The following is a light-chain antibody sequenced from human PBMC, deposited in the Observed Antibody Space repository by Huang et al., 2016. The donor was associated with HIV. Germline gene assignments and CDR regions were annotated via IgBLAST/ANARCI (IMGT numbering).Light chain of an antibody. CDR3: QHYNNWPPYT. CDR2: CAS. CDR1: QSVNSN. V-gene: IGKV3-15*01. Sequence: EIVMTQSPATLSLSPGERAPLSCTASQSVNSNLAWYHQKPGQAPRLLIYCASTRATGGPARFSGSGSGTEFTLTISSLQSEDFAIYYCQHYNNWPPYTFGQGTRLQIK. J-gene: IGKJ2*01.